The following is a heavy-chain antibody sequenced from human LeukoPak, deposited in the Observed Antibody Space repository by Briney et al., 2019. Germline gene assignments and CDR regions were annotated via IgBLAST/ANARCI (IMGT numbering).Heavy chain of an antibody. CDR3: ARQHGDSYWYFDL. CDR2: SYYSGHT. CDR1: GGSITSYY. D-gene: IGHD4-17*01. V-gene: IGHV4-59*01. J-gene: IGHJ2*01. Sequence: SETLSLTCTVSGGSITSYYWNWIRQPPGKGLEWNGYSYYSGHTNYNPSLKSRVTISVDTSKKQSSLKLSSVTAADTAVYYCARQHGDSYWYFDLWGRGTLVTVSS.